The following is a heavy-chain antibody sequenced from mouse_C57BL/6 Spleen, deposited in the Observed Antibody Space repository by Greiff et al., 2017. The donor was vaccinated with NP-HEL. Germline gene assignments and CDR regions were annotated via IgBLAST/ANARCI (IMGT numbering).Heavy chain of an antibody. D-gene: IGHD2-5*01. J-gene: IGHJ2*01. V-gene: IGHV1-55*01. CDR3: AIDEAYSNYCYFDY. Sequence: VQLQQPGAELVKPGASVKMSCKASGYTFTSYWITWVKQRPGQGLEWIGDIYPGSGSTNYNEKFKSKATLTVDTSSSTAYMQLSSLTSEDSSVYYCAIDEAYSNYCYFDYWGQGTTLTVSS. CDR2: IYPGSGST. CDR1: GYTFTSYW.